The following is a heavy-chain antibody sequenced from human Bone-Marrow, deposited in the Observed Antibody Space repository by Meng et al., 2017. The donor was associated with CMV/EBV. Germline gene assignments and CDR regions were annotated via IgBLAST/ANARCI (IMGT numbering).Heavy chain of an antibody. Sequence: GGSLRLSCAASGLTFSSYAMYWVRQAPGKGPEWVAVISYDGSNKYYADSVKGRFTISRDNSKNTLFLQMNSLRAEDTAVYYCARDLWSGDDYWGQGTLVTVSS. J-gene: IGHJ4*02. CDR1: GLTFSSYA. CDR2: ISYDGSNK. V-gene: IGHV3-30-3*01. CDR3: ARDLWSGDDY. D-gene: IGHD3-3*01.